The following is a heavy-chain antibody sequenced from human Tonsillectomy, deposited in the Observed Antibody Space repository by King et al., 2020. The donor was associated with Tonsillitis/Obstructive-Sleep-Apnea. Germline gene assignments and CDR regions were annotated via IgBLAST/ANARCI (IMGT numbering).Heavy chain of an antibody. Sequence: TLKESGPTLVKPTQTLTLTCTFSGFSLSTSGVGVGWIRQPPGKALEWLALIYWDDDKRYNPSLKSRLTITKETSKNQVVLTMTNMDPVDTATYYCAHRQVNGNFDYWGQGTLVTVSS. CDR3: AHRQVNGNFDY. J-gene: IGHJ4*02. CDR1: GFSLSTSGVG. V-gene: IGHV2-5*02. CDR2: IYWDDDK. D-gene: IGHD2-8*01.